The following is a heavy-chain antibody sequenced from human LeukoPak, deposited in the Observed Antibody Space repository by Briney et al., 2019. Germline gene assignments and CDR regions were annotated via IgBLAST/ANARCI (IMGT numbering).Heavy chain of an antibody. J-gene: IGHJ6*03. Sequence: GRSLRLSCAASGFTFDDYAMHWVRQAPGKGLEWVSGIRWNSGSIGYADSVKGRFTISRDNAKNSLYLQMNSLRAEDTALYYCAKSPYDSSGHYVNYMDVWGKGTTVTVSS. D-gene: IGHD3-22*01. CDR1: GFTFDDYA. CDR2: IRWNSGSI. CDR3: AKSPYDSSGHYVNYMDV. V-gene: IGHV3-9*01.